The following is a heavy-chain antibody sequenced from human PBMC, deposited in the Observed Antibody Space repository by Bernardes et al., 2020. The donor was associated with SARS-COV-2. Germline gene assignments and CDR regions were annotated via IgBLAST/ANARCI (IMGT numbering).Heavy chain of an antibody. Sequence: GGSLRLSCAASGFTFSTYGLNWVRQAPGKGLEWVSSISSSAAYKYYADSVKGRFTITRDNAKNSLYLEMNGLRAEDTAVYYCAKCVVGYYAVDVWGQGTTVTVSS. CDR1: GFTFSTYG. CDR2: ISSSAAYK. J-gene: IGHJ6*02. V-gene: IGHV3-21*04. D-gene: IGHD2-15*01. CDR3: AKCVVGYYAVDV.